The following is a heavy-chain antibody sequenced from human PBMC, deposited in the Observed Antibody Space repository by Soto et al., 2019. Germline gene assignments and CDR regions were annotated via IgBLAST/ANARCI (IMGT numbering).Heavy chain of an antibody. J-gene: IGHJ4*02. CDR2: IIPILGIA. V-gene: IGHV1-69*02. CDR3: ASRSRIVGATTSFDY. D-gene: IGHD1-26*01. CDR1: GVTFSSYT. Sequence: SVKVSCKASGVTFSSYTISWARQSPGQGLEWMGRIIPILGIANYAQKFQGRVTITADKSTSTAYMELSSLRSEDTAVYYCASRSRIVGATTSFDYWGQGTLVTVSS.